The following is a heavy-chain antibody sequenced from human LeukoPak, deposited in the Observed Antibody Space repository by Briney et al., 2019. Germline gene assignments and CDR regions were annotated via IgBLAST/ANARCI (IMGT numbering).Heavy chain of an antibody. Sequence: SETLSLTCAVYGGSFSGYYWSWIRQPPGKGLEWIGEIIHRGSTNYNPSLKSRLTISVDTSKNQFSLKLSSVTAADTAVYYCARHPYYYGSGSYGPKFDYWGQGTLVTVSS. D-gene: IGHD3-10*01. CDR1: GGSFSGYY. V-gene: IGHV4-34*12. J-gene: IGHJ4*02. CDR3: ARHPYYYGSGSYGPKFDY. CDR2: IIHRGST.